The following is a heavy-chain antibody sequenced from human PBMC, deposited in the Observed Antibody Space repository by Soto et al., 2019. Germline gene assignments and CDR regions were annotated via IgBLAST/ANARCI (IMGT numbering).Heavy chain of an antibody. J-gene: IGHJ4*02. Sequence: GASVNVSCKVSGYTLSELSMFWVRQAPGKGLEWMGGFDPEDGETIYAQKFQGRITMTEDTSTDTAYMELSSLRSEDTAVYYCATVHLIRYGRDYWGQGTLVTVSS. CDR1: GYTLSELS. CDR3: ATVHLIRYGRDY. D-gene: IGHD3-9*01. CDR2: FDPEDGET. V-gene: IGHV1-24*01.